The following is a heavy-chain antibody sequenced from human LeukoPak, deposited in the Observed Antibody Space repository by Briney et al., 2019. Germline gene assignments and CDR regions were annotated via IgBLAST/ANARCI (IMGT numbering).Heavy chain of an antibody. V-gene: IGHV3-64*04. J-gene: IGHJ4*02. CDR2: ISSNGGST. CDR1: GFTFSSYA. Sequence: GGSLRLSCSASGFTFSSYAMHWVRQAPGKGLEYVSAISSNGGSTYYADSVKGRFTISRDNSKNTLYLQMNSLRAEDTAVYYCAKGGIAAAGTSFYFDYWGQGTLVTVSS. CDR3: AKGGIAAAGTSFYFDY. D-gene: IGHD6-13*01.